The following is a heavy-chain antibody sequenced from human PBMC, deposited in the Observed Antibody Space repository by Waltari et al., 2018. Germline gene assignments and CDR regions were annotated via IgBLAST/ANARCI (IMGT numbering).Heavy chain of an antibody. V-gene: IGHV1-2*02. CDR1: GYTFTGYY. D-gene: IGHD3-22*01. CDR3: SRDGGYYDSSGYLTDAFDI. J-gene: IGHJ3*02. Sequence: QVQLVQSGAEGKKPGASVKVSCKASGYTFTGYYMHWVRQAPGQGLEWMGFDNPTVGCTNNEQKFQGRVTMSRETSISTDYMELSRLRSDDTAVYECSRDGGYYDSSGYLTDAFDIWGQGTMVTVSS. CDR2: DNPTVGCT.